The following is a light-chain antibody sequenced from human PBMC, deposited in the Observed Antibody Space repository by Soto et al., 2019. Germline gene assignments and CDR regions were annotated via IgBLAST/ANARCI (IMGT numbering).Light chain of an antibody. CDR2: DVT. J-gene: IGLJ1*01. Sequence: QSALTQPASVSGSLGQSITISCTGTSSDVGVYDYVSWYQQHPGKAPKLMIYDVTNRPSGVSNRFSGSKSGNTASLTISGLQAEDEADYYCSSYTGISTYVFGTRTKVTVL. V-gene: IGLV2-14*03. CDR3: SSYTGISTYV. CDR1: SSDVGVYDY.